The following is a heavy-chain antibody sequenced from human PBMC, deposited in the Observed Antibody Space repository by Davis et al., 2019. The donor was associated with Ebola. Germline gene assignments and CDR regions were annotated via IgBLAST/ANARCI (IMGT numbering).Heavy chain of an antibody. CDR1: GGSISSGGYY. CDR3: ARAGGKTTVTTGYGMDV. Sequence: LRLSCTVSGGSISSGGYYWSWIRQHPGKGLEWIGYIYYSGSTYYNPSLKSRVTISVDTSKNQFSLKLSSVTAADTAVYYCARAGGKTTVTTGYGMDVWGQGTTVTVSS. CDR2: IYYSGST. D-gene: IGHD4-11*01. V-gene: IGHV4-31*03. J-gene: IGHJ6*02.